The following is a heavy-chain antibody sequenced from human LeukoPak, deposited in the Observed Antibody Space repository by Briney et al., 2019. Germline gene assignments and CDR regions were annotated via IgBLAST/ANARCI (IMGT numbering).Heavy chain of an antibody. CDR3: ARPYSSSWYYFDY. CDR1: GFTVSSNY. D-gene: IGHD6-13*01. CDR2: IYSGSST. Sequence: GGSLRLSCAASGFTVSSNYMSWVRQAPGKGLEWVSVIYSGSSTYYADSVKGRFTISRDNSKNTPYLQMNSLRAEDTAVYYCARPYSSSWYYFDYWGQGTLVTVSS. J-gene: IGHJ4*02. V-gene: IGHV3-53*05.